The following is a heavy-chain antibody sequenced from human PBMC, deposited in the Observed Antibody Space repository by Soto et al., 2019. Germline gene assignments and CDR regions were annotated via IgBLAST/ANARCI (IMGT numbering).Heavy chain of an antibody. CDR2: ISGSGGST. Sequence: PGGSLRLSCAASGFTFSSYAMSWFRQAPGKGLEWVSAISGSGGSTYYADSVKGRFTISRDNAKNTLYLQMNSLRAEDTAVYYCGRGLSSYSPGWYRVDNWGQGTLVTVSS. CDR3: GRGLSSYSPGWYRVDN. V-gene: IGHV3-23*01. CDR1: GFTFSSYA. D-gene: IGHD6-19*01. J-gene: IGHJ4*02.